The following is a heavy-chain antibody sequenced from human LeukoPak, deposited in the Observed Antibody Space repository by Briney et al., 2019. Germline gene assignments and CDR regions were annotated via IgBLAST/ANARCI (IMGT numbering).Heavy chain of an antibody. Sequence: GGSLRLSCAASGFTFSNFAMTWVRLAPGRGLEWVSTVSGSGDSTHFADSVKGRFTISRDNSKNTLYLQMNRLRVEDTALYYCAKGSVDTSYIDYWGQGTLVTVSS. CDR2: VSGSGDST. CDR3: AKGSVDTSYIDY. J-gene: IGHJ4*02. CDR1: GFTFSNFA. D-gene: IGHD3-10*01. V-gene: IGHV3-23*01.